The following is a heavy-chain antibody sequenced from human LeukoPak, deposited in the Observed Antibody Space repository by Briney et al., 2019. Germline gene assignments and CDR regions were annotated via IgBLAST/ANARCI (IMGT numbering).Heavy chain of an antibody. D-gene: IGHD5-18*01. CDR3: ARGVIQLWLRLRTYYFDY. Sequence: SETLSLTCTVSGGSISSYYWSWIRQPAGKGLEWIGRIYTSGSTNYNPSLKSRVTMSVDTSKNQFSLKLSSVTAADTAVYYCARGVIQLWLRLRTYYFDYWGQGTLVTVSS. CDR1: GGSISSYY. J-gene: IGHJ4*02. CDR2: IYTSGST. V-gene: IGHV4-4*07.